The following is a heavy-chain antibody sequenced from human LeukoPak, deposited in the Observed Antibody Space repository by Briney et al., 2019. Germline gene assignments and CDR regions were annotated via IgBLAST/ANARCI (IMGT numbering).Heavy chain of an antibody. CDR1: GGSISSSSYY. D-gene: IGHD4-17*01. Sequence: SETLSLTCTVSGGSISSSSYYWGWIRQPPGKGLEWIGSIYYSGSTYYNPSLKSRVTISVDTSKNQFSLKLSSVTAADTAVYYCARVPGDYGDRTFDYWGQGTLVTVSS. V-gene: IGHV4-39*07. J-gene: IGHJ4*02. CDR3: ARVPGDYGDRTFDY. CDR2: IYYSGST.